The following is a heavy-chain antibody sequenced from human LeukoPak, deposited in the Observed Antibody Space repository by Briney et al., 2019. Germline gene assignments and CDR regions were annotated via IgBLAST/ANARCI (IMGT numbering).Heavy chain of an antibody. Sequence: GGSLTPLHAVSGLTFSSYCMNWVSQAPGRWLEWLSSISSSSSYTYYAHSVKGSFTISTTNAKNSLCLQMTRLRAEDTTVYYCARGCLFDYWGQGTLVTVSS. CDR3: ARGCLFDY. D-gene: IGHD2-21*01. CDR2: ISSSSSYT. V-gene: IGHV3-21*01. J-gene: IGHJ4*02. CDR1: GLTFSSYC.